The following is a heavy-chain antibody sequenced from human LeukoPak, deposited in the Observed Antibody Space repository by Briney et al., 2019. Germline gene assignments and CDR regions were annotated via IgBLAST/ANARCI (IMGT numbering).Heavy chain of an antibody. CDR1: GFTFSSYE. J-gene: IGHJ4*02. CDR2: ISSSGSTV. CDR3: ARETDSTLFDY. Sequence: GGSLRLSCAASGFTFSSYEMNWVCQAPGKGLEWVSYISSSGSTVYYADSVKGRFTISRDNAKNSLYLQMNSLRAEDTAVYYCARETDSTLFDYWGQGTLVTVSS. V-gene: IGHV3-48*03. D-gene: IGHD2-2*01.